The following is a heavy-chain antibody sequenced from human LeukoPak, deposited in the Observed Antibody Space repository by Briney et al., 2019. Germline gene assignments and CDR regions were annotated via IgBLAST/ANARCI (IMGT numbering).Heavy chain of an antibody. J-gene: IGHJ4*02. CDR1: GXTFSDHY. V-gene: IGHV3-72*01. CDR3: ARGPPYSGSERPFDY. Sequence: AGGSLRLSCAASGXTFSDHYMEWVRQAPGKGREWVARIRNKATSYTTEYAASVKGRFTISRDESQNSLYLEMTSLKTEDTAMYYCARGPPYSGSERPFDYWGQGTLVTVSS. D-gene: IGHD1-26*01. CDR2: IRNKATSYTT.